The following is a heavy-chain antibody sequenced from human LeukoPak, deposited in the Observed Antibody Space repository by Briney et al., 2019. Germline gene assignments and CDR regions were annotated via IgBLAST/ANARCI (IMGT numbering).Heavy chain of an antibody. CDR1: GFTLSTYG. CDR2: IRFNGNSK. CDR3: AKDLSRGNYPIAFDI. D-gene: IGHD3-22*01. Sequence: GGSLRLSCAPSGFTLSTYGMHWVRQAPGKGLEWVAFIRFNGNSKFYGDSVKGRFSVSRDTSKNTLYLQMNSLRTEDTAVYYCAKDLSRGNYPIAFDIWGQGTMVTVSS. V-gene: IGHV3-30*02. J-gene: IGHJ3*02.